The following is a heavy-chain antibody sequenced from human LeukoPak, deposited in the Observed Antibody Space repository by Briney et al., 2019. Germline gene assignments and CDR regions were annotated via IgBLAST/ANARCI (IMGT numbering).Heavy chain of an antibody. CDR1: GYTFTSYG. D-gene: IGHD6-19*01. CDR3: ARDRSPYSSGWYYFDY. J-gene: IGHJ4*02. CDR2: ISAYNGNT. V-gene: IGHV1-18*01. Sequence: ASVKVSCKASGYTFTSYGISWVRQAPGQGLEWMGWISAYNGNTNYAQKLQGRVTTTTDTSTSTAYMELRSLRSDDTAVYYCARDRSPYSSGWYYFDYWGQGTLVTVSS.